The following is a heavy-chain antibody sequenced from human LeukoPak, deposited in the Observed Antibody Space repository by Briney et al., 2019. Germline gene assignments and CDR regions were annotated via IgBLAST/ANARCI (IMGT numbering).Heavy chain of an antibody. Sequence: GGSLRLSCAASGFTLSDAWMTWVRQAPGKGLEGVGRIKPTKTDGATPYYSTAVEGRITISRDDSTDMMYLQMNSLKTDDTAVYYCAREGSLYGYHSFDSWGQGTLVTVSS. D-gene: IGHD5-18*01. CDR2: IKPTKTDGATP. V-gene: IGHV3-15*01. CDR1: GFTLSDAW. CDR3: AREGSLYGYHSFDS. J-gene: IGHJ4*02.